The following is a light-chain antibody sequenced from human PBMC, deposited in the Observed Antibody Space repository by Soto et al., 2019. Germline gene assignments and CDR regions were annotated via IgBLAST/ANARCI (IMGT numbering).Light chain of an antibody. V-gene: IGKV1-39*01. CDR1: QSIAKY. CDR2: AAS. J-gene: IGKJ1*01. CDR3: QQSHSNPRT. Sequence: DIQVTQSPSSLSASVGDRITITCRASQSIAKYLHWYQQKPGKAPKLLIYAASNLQSGVPSRFSGSGSGTDFTLTITSLQPEDFATYYCQQSHSNPRTFGQGTKVDIK.